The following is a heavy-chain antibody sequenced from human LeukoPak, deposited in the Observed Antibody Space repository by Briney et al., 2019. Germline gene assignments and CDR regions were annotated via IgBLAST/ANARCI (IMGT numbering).Heavy chain of an antibody. J-gene: IGHJ5*01. V-gene: IGHV3-23*01. D-gene: IGHD3-10*01. CDR1: RFTFNNYL. CDR3: ARYGLVGPPRWLDS. Sequence: GGSLRLSCAASRFTFNNYLMSWVRQAPGKGLQWVSTISGSGTSTYYADSVKGRFTSSRDNSKNTLYLQMNSLRAEDTAIYYCARYGLVGPPRWLDSWGQGTLVTVSS. CDR2: ISGSGTST.